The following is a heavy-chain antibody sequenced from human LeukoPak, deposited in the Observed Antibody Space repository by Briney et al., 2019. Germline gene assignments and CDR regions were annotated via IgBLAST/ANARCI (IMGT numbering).Heavy chain of an antibody. CDR1: GFTFSSYA. J-gene: IGHJ4*02. CDR3: AKDTWGIAVTTTRILFDY. CDR2: ISGSGGST. Sequence: GGSLRLSCAASGFTFSSYAMSWVRQAPGKGLEWVSAISGSGGSTYYADSVKGRFTISRDNSKNTLYLQMNSLRAEDTAVYYCAKDTWGIAVTTTRILFDYWGQGTLVTVSS. V-gene: IGHV3-23*01. D-gene: IGHD6-19*01.